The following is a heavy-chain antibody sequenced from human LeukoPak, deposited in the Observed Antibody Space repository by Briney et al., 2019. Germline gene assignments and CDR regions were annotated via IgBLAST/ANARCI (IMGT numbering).Heavy chain of an antibody. CDR1: GFTVSSNY. Sequence: GGSLRLSCAASGFTVSSNYMTWVRQAPGKGLEWVSVIYSGGSTYYADSVKGRFTISRDNSKNTLYLQMDSLRAEDTAVYYCATVQREYYYDSSGIMGNWGQGTLVTVSS. J-gene: IGHJ4*02. D-gene: IGHD3-22*01. CDR3: ATVQREYYYDSSGIMGN. V-gene: IGHV3-53*05. CDR2: IYSGGST.